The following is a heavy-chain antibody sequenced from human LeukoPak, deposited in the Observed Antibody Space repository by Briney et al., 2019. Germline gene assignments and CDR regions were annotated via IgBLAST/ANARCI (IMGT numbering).Heavy chain of an antibody. CDR1: GFTFSSYA. Sequence: PGGSLRLSCAASGFTFSSYAMSWVRQAAGRGLEWVSSISSSSSYIYYADSVKGRFTISRDNAKNSLYLQMNSLRAEDTAVYYCARDINGVALSDAFDIWGQGTMVTVSS. CDR2: ISSSSSYI. D-gene: IGHD2-8*01. V-gene: IGHV3-21*01. J-gene: IGHJ3*02. CDR3: ARDINGVALSDAFDI.